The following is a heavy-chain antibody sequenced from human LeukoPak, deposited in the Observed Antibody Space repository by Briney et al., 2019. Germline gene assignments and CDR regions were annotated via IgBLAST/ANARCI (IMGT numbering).Heavy chain of an antibody. CDR1: GGTFISYA. CDR3: ARGHGSGSYYDY. D-gene: IGHD3-10*01. Sequence: VKVSCKAXGGTFISYAISWVRQAPGQGLEWMGRIIPILGIANYAQKFQGRVTITADKSTSTAYMELSSLRSEDTAVYYCARGHGSGSYYDYWGQGTLVTVSS. V-gene: IGHV1-69*04. CDR2: IIPILGIA. J-gene: IGHJ4*02.